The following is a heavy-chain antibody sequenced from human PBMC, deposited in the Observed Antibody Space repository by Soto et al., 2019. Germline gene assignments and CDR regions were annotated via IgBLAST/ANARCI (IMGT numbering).Heavy chain of an antibody. CDR3: AKAGTHSYFDY. Sequence: GGSLRLSCAASEFTFSIYAMNWVRQAPGKGLEWVSALSASGDSTYYADSVKGRFTISRDNSKNTLYLQMNSLRAEDTAVYYCAKAGTHSYFDYWGQGTLVTVS. D-gene: IGHD1-1*01. J-gene: IGHJ4*02. CDR1: EFTFSIYA. V-gene: IGHV3-23*01. CDR2: LSASGDST.